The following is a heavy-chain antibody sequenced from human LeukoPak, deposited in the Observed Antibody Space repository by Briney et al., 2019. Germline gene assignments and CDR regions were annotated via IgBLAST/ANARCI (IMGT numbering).Heavy chain of an antibody. J-gene: IGHJ4*02. CDR1: GYTFTSYD. Sequence: VASVKVSCKASGYTFTSYDINWVRQATGQGLEWMGWMNPNSGNTGYAQKFQGRVTMTRNTSISTAYMELSSLRSEDTAVYYCARRPRLAVAGTPDYWGQGTLVTVSS. CDR2: MNPNSGNT. V-gene: IGHV1-8*02. CDR3: ARRPRLAVAGTPDY. D-gene: IGHD6-19*01.